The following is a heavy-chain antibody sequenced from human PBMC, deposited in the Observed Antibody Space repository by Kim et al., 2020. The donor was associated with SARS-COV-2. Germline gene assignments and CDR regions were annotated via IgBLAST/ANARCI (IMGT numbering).Heavy chain of an antibody. D-gene: IGHD3-16*01. Sequence: RYSPSVQGQVTISADKSISTAYLQWSSLKASDTAMYYCASQNLEYDYVHYWGQGTLVTVSS. V-gene: IGHV5-51*01. CDR3: ASQNLEYDYVHY. J-gene: IGHJ4*02.